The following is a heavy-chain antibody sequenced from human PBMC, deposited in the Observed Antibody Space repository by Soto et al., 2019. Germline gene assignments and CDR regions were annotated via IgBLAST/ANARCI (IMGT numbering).Heavy chain of an antibody. D-gene: IGHD5-12*01. CDR3: PSESGYGTFDY. CDR1: GFTFSSYW. J-gene: IGHJ4*02. V-gene: IGHV3-74*01. Sequence: SGGSLRLSCAASGFTFSSYWMHWVRQAPGKGLVWVSRINSDGSSTSDADSVKGRFTISRDNDKNTLYLQMNSLRAADPDLSSCPSESGYGTFDYWGQGTLVTVSS. CDR2: INSDGSST.